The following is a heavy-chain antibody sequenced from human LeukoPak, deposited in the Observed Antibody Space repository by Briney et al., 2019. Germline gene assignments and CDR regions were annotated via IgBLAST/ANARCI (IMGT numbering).Heavy chain of an antibody. D-gene: IGHD6-6*01. Sequence: SETLSLSCTVSGGSISSSSYYWGWIRQPPGKGLEWIGSIYYSGSTYYNPSLKSRVTISVDTSKNQFSLKLSSVPAADTAVYYCARRSSSSPTPCWFDPWGQGTLVTVSS. CDR1: GGSISSSSYY. V-gene: IGHV4-39*01. CDR3: ARRSSSSPTPCWFDP. CDR2: IYYSGST. J-gene: IGHJ5*02.